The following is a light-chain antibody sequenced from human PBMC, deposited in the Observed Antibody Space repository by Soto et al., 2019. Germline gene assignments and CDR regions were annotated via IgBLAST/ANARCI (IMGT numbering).Light chain of an antibody. CDR3: QHSYSTPMYT. V-gene: IGKV1-39*01. CDR2: AAS. J-gene: IGKJ2*01. CDR1: QSISSY. Sequence: DIQMTQSPSSLSASVGDRVTITCRASQSISSYLNWYQQKPGKAPKLLIYAASSLQSGVPSRFIGSGSGTDFTLTISILQPEEFATYYCQHSYSTPMYTFGQGTKLEIK.